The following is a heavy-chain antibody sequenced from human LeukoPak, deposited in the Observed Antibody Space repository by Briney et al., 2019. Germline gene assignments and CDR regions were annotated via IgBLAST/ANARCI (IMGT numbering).Heavy chain of an antibody. Sequence: PGGSLRLSCAASGFTFSSYSMNWVRQAPGKGLEWVSSISSSSSYMYYADSVKGRFTISRDNAKNSLYLQMNRLRAEDTAVYYCARGRPIYGGWGQGTLVTVSS. D-gene: IGHD4-23*01. CDR1: GFTFSSYS. V-gene: IGHV3-21*01. CDR2: ISSSSSYM. J-gene: IGHJ4*02. CDR3: ARGRPIYGG.